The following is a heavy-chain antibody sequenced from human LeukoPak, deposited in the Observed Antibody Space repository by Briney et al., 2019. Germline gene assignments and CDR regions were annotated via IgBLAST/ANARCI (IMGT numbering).Heavy chain of an antibody. D-gene: IGHD6-19*01. CDR3: ASSSGPFDY. Sequence: PGGSLRLSCAASGFTFSSYGMHWVRQAPGKGLEWVSYISSSGSTIYYADSVKGRFTISRDNAKNSLYLQINSLRAEDTAVYYCASSSGPFDYWGQGTLVTVSS. J-gene: IGHJ4*02. V-gene: IGHV3-48*04. CDR2: ISSSGSTI. CDR1: GFTFSSYG.